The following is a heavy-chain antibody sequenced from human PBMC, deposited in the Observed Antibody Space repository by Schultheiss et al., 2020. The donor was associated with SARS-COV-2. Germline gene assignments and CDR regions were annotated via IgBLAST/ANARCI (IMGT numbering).Heavy chain of an antibody. CDR2: IIPIFGTA. V-gene: IGHV1-69*13. J-gene: IGHJ4*02. CDR1: GGTFSSYA. CDR3: ARGANYYGSGSDFDY. Sequence: SVKVSCKASGGTFSSYAISWVRQAPGQGLEWMGGIIPIFGTANYAQKFQGRVTITADESTSTAYMELSSLRSDDTAVYYCARGANYYGSGSDFDYWGQGTLVTVSS. D-gene: IGHD3-10*01.